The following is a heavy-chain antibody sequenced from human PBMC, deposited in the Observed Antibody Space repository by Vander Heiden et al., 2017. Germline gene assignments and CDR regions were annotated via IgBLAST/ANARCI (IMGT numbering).Heavy chain of an antibody. CDR2: IYYSGST. V-gene: IGHV4-39*01. D-gene: IGHD3-22*01. Sequence: QLQLQESGPGLVKPSETLSLTCTVSGGSISSSSYYWGWIRQPPGKGLEWIGSIYYSGSTYYNTSLKRRVTISVDTSKNQFSLKLSSVTAAETAVYYCARVRNYYDSSGYHGAFDIWGQGTMVTVSS. CDR1: GGSISSSSYY. CDR3: ARVRNYYDSSGYHGAFDI. J-gene: IGHJ3*02.